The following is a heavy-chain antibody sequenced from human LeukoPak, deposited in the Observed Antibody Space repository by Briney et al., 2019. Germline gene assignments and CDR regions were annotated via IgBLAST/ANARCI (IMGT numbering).Heavy chain of an antibody. Sequence: GESLKISCKGSGYTFTSYWIGWVRQMPGKGLEWMGIIYPGDSDTRYSPSFQGQVTISADKSISTAYLQWSSLKASDTAMYYCARHVGTDCTSTSCYGNWFDPWGQGTLVTVSS. V-gene: IGHV5-51*01. CDR2: IYPGDSDT. CDR1: GYTFTSYW. CDR3: ARHVGTDCTSTSCYGNWFDP. J-gene: IGHJ5*02. D-gene: IGHD2-2*01.